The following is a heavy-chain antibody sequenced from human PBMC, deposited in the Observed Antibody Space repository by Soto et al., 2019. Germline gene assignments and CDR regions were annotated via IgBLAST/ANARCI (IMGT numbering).Heavy chain of an antibody. Sequence: SETLSLTCTVSGGSIANHNYFWGWVRQPPGKGLEWIGSAAYSGGTYKNPSLKSRVTVSVDTSKNQFSLKLTSVTAADTAVYYCAKVVVGATSHSDFDSWGQGTLVTVSS. J-gene: IGHJ4*02. D-gene: IGHD2-15*01. CDR3: AKVVVGATSHSDFDS. CDR1: GGSIANHNYF. CDR2: AAYSGGT. V-gene: IGHV4-39*01.